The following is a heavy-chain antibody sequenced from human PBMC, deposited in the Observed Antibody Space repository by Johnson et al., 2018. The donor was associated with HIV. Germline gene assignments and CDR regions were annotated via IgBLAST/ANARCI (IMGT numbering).Heavy chain of an antibody. J-gene: IGHJ3*02. Sequence: VQLVESGGGLVQPGRSLRLSCAASGFTFDDYAMHWVRQAPGKGLEWVSGISWNSGSIGYADSVKGRFTISRDNAKNSLYLQMNSLRADDTALYYCAKGGYSSSWYLWDTFNMWGQGTMVTVSS. CDR1: GFTFDDYA. CDR2: ISWNSGSI. V-gene: IGHV3-9*01. CDR3: AKGGYSSSWYLWDTFNM. D-gene: IGHD2-2*01.